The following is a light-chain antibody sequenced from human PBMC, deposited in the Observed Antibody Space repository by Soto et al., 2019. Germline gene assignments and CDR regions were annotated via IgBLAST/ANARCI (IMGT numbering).Light chain of an antibody. CDR1: QSISNNH. J-gene: IGKJ5*01. V-gene: IGKV3-20*01. CDR2: AAS. CDR3: QQYGYSPIT. Sequence: EVGMTQSPATLSVSPGERVTLSCRASQSISNNHLAWYQQKPGQAPRLLIYAASSRATGSPDRFSGGGSGTDFTLTISRLEPEDFEVYYCQQYGYSPITFGQGTRLEV.